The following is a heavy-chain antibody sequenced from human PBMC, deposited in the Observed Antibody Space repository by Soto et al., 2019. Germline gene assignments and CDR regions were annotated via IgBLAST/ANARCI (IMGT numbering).Heavy chain of an antibody. CDR2: IYYSGST. D-gene: IGHD3-16*02. CDR3: ARVVMITFGGVIAKVFDY. V-gene: IGHV4-59*01. CDR1: GGSISSYY. J-gene: IGHJ4*02. Sequence: SETLSLTCTVSGGSISSYYWSWIRQPPGKGLEWIGYIYYSGSTNYNPSLKSRVTISVDTSKNQFSLKLSSVTAADTAVYYCARVVMITFGGVIAKVFDYWGQGTLVTVPS.